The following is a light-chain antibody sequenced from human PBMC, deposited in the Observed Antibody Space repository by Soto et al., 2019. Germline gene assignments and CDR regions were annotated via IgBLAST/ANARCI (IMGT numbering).Light chain of an antibody. CDR1: SSDIGTYDL. Sequence: QSALTQPASVSGSPGQSITISCTGTSSDIGTYDLVSWYQQFPGKAPKVIIYDDNKRPSGVSNRFSGSSSGNTASLTISGLQAEDEAIYSCCSYAGNNNFVFGSGTKVTVL. CDR3: CSYAGNNNFV. V-gene: IGLV2-23*02. CDR2: DDN. J-gene: IGLJ1*01.